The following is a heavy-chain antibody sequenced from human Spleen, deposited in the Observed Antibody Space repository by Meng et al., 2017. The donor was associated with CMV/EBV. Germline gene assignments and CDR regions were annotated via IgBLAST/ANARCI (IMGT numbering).Heavy chain of an antibody. CDR2: ISYGGSSK. CDR3: ARSPKYSSGWYIDS. D-gene: IGHD6-19*01. CDR1: GSTFSSYA. J-gene: IGHJ4*02. V-gene: IGHV3-30-3*01. Sequence: GGSLRLSCVVPGSTFSSYAMHWVRQAPGKGLEWMAVISYGGSSKYYGDSVKGRFTISRDNSKNTLYLQMNSLRTGDTAVYYCARSPKYSSGWYIDSWGQGTLVTVSS.